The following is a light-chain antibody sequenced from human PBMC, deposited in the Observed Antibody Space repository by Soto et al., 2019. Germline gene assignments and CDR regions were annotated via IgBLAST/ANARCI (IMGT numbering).Light chain of an antibody. CDR2: AAS. V-gene: IGKV3-20*01. J-gene: IGKJ3*01. CDR3: QQYGSSFT. Sequence: EIVLTQSPGTLSLSPGERATISCRASQSVSSSYLAWYQQKPGQAPRLLIYAASSRATGIPDRFSGSGSGTDFTLTISRLEPEDFAVYYCQQYGSSFTFGPGTKVDIK. CDR1: QSVSSSY.